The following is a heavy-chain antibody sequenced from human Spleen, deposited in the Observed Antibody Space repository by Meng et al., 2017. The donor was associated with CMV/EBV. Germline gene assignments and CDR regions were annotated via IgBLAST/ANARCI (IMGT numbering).Heavy chain of an antibody. J-gene: IGHJ4*02. Sequence: GSLRLSCAVYGASFSDYYWSWIRQPPGKGLEWIGEITHSGSTNYNPSLKSRVTMSVDMSKNQVSLKLTSVTAADTAVYYCARSRILWLPADWGQGTLVTVSS. CDR2: ITHSGST. D-gene: IGHD2-21*01. CDR3: ARSRILWLPAD. V-gene: IGHV4-34*01. CDR1: GASFSDYY.